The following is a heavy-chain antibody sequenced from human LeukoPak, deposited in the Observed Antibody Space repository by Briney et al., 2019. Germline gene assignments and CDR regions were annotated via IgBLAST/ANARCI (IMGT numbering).Heavy chain of an antibody. CDR1: GFTFSSYW. CDR2: ISYDGSLK. J-gene: IGHJ4*02. Sequence: PGGSLRLSCAASGFTFSSYWMHWVRQAPGKGLEWVTSISYDGSLKYYADSVRGRFTISRDNSKNTLYLQMNSLRIDDTAVYYCARVSLERQLWLPFDYWGQGTLVTVSS. V-gene: IGHV3-30*03. D-gene: IGHD5-18*01. CDR3: ARVSLERQLWLPFDY.